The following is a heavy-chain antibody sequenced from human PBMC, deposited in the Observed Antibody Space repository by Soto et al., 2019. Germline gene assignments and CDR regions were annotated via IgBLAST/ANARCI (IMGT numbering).Heavy chain of an antibody. CDR1: GYTFTGYY. V-gene: IGHV1-2*04. CDR2: INPNSGGT. J-gene: IGHJ6*02. Sequence: GASVKVSCKASGYTFTGYYMHWVRQAPGQGLEWMGWINPNSGGTNYAQKFQGWVTMTRDTSISTAYMELSRLRSDDTAVYYCARGQPYYYGSGSYFYYYYYGMDVWGQGTTVTVSS. D-gene: IGHD3-10*01. CDR3: ARGQPYYYGSGSYFYYYYYGMDV.